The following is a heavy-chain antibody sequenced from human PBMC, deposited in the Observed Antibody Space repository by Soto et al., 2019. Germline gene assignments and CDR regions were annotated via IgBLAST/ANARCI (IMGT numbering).Heavy chain of an antibody. Sequence: SETLCLPCIVAGVSISSGYCTWIRQSPGKGLEWIGYISHSGLRHYRASLQSRLTMSVETSKNQFSLNLTSVTAADTAIYYCATSNTTCPGCYSWGQGTLVTVSS. CDR2: ISHSGLR. D-gene: IGHD1-26*01. J-gene: IGHJ5*02. V-gene: IGHV4-59*01. CDR1: GVSISSGY. CDR3: ATSNTTCPGCYS.